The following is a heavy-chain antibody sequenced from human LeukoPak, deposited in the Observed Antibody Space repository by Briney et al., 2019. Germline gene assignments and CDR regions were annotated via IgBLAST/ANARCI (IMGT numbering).Heavy chain of an antibody. J-gene: IGHJ6*03. D-gene: IGHD3-22*01. CDR2: IKQDGSEK. CDR1: GFTFSSYW. CDR3: ARVSVVVVISKYYYYMDV. V-gene: IGHV3-7*01. Sequence: GGSLRLSCAASGFTFSSYWMSWVRQAPGKGLEWVANIKQDGSEKYYVDSVKGRFTISRDNAKNSLYLQMNSLRAEDTAVYYCARVSVVVVISKYYYYMDVWGKGTTVTVSS.